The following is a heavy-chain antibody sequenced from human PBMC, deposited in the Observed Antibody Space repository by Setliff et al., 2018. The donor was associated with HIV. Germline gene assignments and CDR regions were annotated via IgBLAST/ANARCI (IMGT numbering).Heavy chain of an antibody. D-gene: IGHD1-26*01. Sequence: GASVKVSCKTSGYSVATHGLSWVRQAPGEGLEWMGWISAYTGNTNYAQKFHGRVSMTTDSSTSTGYMELTSLRSDDTAVYYCARRRRSSGDSFDFWGQGTLVTVSS. J-gene: IGHJ3*01. CDR1: GYSVATHG. V-gene: IGHV1-18*01. CDR2: ISAYTGNT. CDR3: ARRRRSSGDSFDF.